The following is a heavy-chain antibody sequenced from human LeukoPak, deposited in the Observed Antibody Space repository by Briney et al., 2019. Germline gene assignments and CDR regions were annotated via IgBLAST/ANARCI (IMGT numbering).Heavy chain of an antibody. CDR1: GFTFSSYS. CDR2: ISSSSSYI. J-gene: IGHJ3*02. V-gene: IGHV3-21*04. CDR3: ARDNYYGSGSYAPDAFDI. Sequence: GGSLRLSCAASGFTFSSYSMNWVRQAPGKGLEWVSSISSSSSYIYYADSVKGRFTIPRDNAKNSLYLQMNSLRAEDTALYYCARDNYYGSGSYAPDAFDIWAQGTMVTVSS. D-gene: IGHD3-10*01.